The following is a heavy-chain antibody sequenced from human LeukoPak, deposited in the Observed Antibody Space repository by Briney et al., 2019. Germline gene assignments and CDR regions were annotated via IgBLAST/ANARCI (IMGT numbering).Heavy chain of an antibody. V-gene: IGHV3-30*04. CDR2: ISYDGTNK. Sequence: GGSLRLSCAASGFTFSSYAMHWVRQAPGKGLEWVAVISYDGTNKYYADSVKGRFTISRDNSKNTLYLQMNSLRVEDTALYYCARDRGSGYDYNAHFDYWGQGTLVTVSS. CDR3: ARDRGSGYDYNAHFDY. CDR1: GFTFSSYA. J-gene: IGHJ4*02. D-gene: IGHD5-12*01.